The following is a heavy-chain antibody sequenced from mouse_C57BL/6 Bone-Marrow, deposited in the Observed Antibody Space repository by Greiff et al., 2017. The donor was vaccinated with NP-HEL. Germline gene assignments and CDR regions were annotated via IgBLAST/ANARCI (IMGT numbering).Heavy chain of an antibody. J-gene: IGHJ4*01. V-gene: IGHV3-6*01. CDR1: GYSITSGYY. D-gene: IGHD1-1*01. CDR3: ASGELRGDY. Sequence: ESGPGLVKPSQSLSLTCSVTGYSITSGYYWNWIRQSPGNKLECMGYISYDGSNNYNPSLKNRISITRDTSKNQFFLKLNSVTTEDTATYYCASGELRGDYWGQGTSVTVSS. CDR2: ISYDGSN.